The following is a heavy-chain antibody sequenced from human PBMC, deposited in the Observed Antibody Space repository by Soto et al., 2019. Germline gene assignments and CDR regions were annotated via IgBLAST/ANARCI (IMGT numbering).Heavy chain of an antibody. J-gene: IGHJ4*02. Sequence: ESGGGLVQPGGSLRLSCVASGFTFNNFPMSWVRQAPGKGLEWVSSITKNSDRTYYAASVKGRFTISRDNSKNAVFLQLNSLRDEDTALYYCAEGGFYDGFDYWGQGTLVTVSS. CDR3: AEGGFYDGFDY. CDR2: ITKNSDRT. V-gene: IGHV3-23*01. CDR1: GFTFNNFP. D-gene: IGHD5-12*01.